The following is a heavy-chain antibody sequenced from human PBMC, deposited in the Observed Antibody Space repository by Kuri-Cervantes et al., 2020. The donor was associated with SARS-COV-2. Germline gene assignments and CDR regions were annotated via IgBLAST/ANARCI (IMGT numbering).Heavy chain of an antibody. CDR3: AKGGIGGSYLLYFDY. D-gene: IGHD1-26*01. V-gene: IGHV3-74*01. CDR1: GFTFSGHW. J-gene: IGHJ4*02. Sequence: GESLKISCAASGFTFSGHWIHWVRQAPGKGLVWVSRINPDGSYTNNADSVKGRFTLSRDNAKNMLFLRMNSLRAEDTALYYCAKGGIGGSYLLYFDYWGQGTLVTVSS. CDR2: INPDGSYT.